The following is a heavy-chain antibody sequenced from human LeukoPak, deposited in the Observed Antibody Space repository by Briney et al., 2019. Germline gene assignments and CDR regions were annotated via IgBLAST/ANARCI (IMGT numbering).Heavy chain of an antibody. CDR1: GGSFSGYY. D-gene: IGHD2-2*02. CDR3: ATSLGYCSSTGCYTGRSYYYYYYGMDV. J-gene: IGHJ6*02. Sequence: SETLSLTCAVYGGSFSGYYWSWIRQPPGKGLEWIGEINHSGSTNYNPSLKSRVTISVDTSKNQFSLKLSSVTAADTAVYYCATSLGYCSSTGCYTGRSYYYYYYGMDVWGQGTTVTVSS. CDR2: INHSGST. V-gene: IGHV4-34*01.